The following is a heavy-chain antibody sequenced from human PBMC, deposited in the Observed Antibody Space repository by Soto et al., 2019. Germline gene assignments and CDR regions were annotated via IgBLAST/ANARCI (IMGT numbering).Heavy chain of an antibody. D-gene: IGHD4-17*01. Sequence: PGRSLRLSCAASGFTFSSFGMHWVRQAPGKGLEWVAVISYDGSNKYYADSVKGRFTISRDNSKSTVYLQMNSLRAEDTAVYYCAKDPGDYRWSQGTLVTVSS. V-gene: IGHV3-30*18. J-gene: IGHJ5*02. CDR2: ISYDGSNK. CDR1: GFTFSSFG. CDR3: AKDPGDYR.